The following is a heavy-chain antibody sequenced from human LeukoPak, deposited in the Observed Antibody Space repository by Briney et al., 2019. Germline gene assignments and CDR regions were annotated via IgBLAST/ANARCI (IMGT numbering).Heavy chain of an antibody. V-gene: IGHV1-69-2*01. D-gene: IGHD1-26*01. CDR1: GYTFTDYY. CDR3: ATAVSGSYRDAFDI. J-gene: IGHJ3*02. Sequence: ASVKVSXKVSGYTFTDYYMHWMQQAPGKGLEWMGLVDPEDGETIYAEKFQGRVTTTADTSTDTAYMELSSLRSEDTAVYYCATAVSGSYRDAFDIWGQGTMVTVSS. CDR2: VDPEDGET.